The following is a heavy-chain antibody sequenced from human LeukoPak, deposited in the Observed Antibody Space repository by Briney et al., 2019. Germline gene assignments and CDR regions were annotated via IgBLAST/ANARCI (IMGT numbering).Heavy chain of an antibody. CDR3: AMDINGDLFHV. Sequence: PGGSLRLSGAGYXFSFRSYLMHWVRQPPEKGLEWVFSIKSDGSATAYADSVKGRFSMSTDSAKNTASLQMNSLRVEDTAMYYCAMDINGDLFHVWGQGTSVTVSS. J-gene: IGHJ4*02. CDR1: XFSFRSYL. D-gene: IGHD2-2*03. CDR2: IKSDGSAT. V-gene: IGHV3-74*01.